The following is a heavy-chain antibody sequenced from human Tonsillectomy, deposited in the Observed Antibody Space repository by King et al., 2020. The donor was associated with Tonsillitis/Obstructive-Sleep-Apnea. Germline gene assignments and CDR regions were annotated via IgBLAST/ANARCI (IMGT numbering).Heavy chain of an antibody. V-gene: IGHV3-15*01. CDR1: GFTFSNAW. CDR3: TTHFSFLYCSSTSCRDNWFDP. Sequence: VQLVESGGGLVKPGGSLRLSCAASGFTFSNAWMSWVRQAPGKGLEWVGRIKSKTDGGTTDYAAPVKGRFTISRDDSKNTLYLQMNSLKTEDTAVYYCTTHFSFLYCSSTSCRDNWFDPWGQGTLVTVSS. CDR2: IKSKTDGGTT. J-gene: IGHJ5*02. D-gene: IGHD2-2*01.